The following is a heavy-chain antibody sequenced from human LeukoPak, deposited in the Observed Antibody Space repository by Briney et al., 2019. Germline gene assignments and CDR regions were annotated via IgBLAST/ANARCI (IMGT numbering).Heavy chain of an antibody. CDR2: IIPIFGTA. CDR3: ARVPRSPYNWSPHYFDY. CDR1: GGTFSSYA. D-gene: IGHD1-1*01. Sequence: SVKVSCKASGGTFSSYAISWVRQAPGQGLEWMGGIIPIFGTANYAQKFQGRVTITADESTSTAYMELSSLRSEDTAVYYCARVPRSPYNWSPHYFDYWGQGTLVTVSS. V-gene: IGHV1-69*01. J-gene: IGHJ4*02.